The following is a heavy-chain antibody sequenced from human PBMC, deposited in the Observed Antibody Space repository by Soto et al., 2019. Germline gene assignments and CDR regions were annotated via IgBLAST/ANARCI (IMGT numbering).Heavy chain of an antibody. CDR3: AIDSPTVTPRTGDAFDI. V-gene: IGHV1-18*01. CDR2: ISAYNGNT. J-gene: IGHJ3*02. D-gene: IGHD4-17*01. Sequence: QVQLVQSGAEVKKPGASVKVSCKASGYTFTSYGISWVRQAPGQGLEWMGWISAYNGNTNYAQKLQGRGTMTTDTSTSTAYMELRSSRSDDTAVYYWAIDSPTVTPRTGDAFDICGQGTMGTVSS. CDR1: GYTFTSYG.